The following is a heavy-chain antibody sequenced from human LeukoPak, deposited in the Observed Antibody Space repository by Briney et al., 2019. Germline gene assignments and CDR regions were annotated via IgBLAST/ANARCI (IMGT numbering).Heavy chain of an antibody. D-gene: IGHD3-16*01. J-gene: IGHJ6*03. V-gene: IGHV3-74*01. Sequence: GGSLRLSCAASGFTFNNYWIHWVRQAPGKGLVWVSRVNPGGSIANFADSVKGRFTISRDNAKNTVYLQTSSLTAEGTAVYYCVRGTYHAYYMDVWGKGTTVTVSS. CDR2: VNPGGSIA. CDR1: GFTFNNYW. CDR3: VRGTYHAYYMDV.